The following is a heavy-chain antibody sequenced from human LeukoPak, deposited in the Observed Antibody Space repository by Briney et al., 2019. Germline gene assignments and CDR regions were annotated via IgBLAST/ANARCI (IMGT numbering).Heavy chain of an antibody. CDR2: IYYSGST. CDR1: GGSISSSSYY. CDR3: ANSGYDYHFDY. J-gene: IGHJ4*02. D-gene: IGHD5-12*01. V-gene: IGHV4-39*01. Sequence: SETLSLTCTVSGGSISSSSYYWGWIRQPPGKGLEWIGSIYYSGSTYYNPSLKSRVTISVDTSKNQFSLKLSSVTAADTAVCYCANSGYDYHFDYWGQGTLVTVSS.